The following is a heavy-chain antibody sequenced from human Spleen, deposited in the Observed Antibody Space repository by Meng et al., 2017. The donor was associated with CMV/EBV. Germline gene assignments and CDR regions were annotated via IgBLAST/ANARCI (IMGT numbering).Heavy chain of an antibody. Sequence: SQTLSLTCTVAGGSITSSSYYWGWIRQPPGKGLEWIGSTYYNGGTNYNPSLKSRLTMSLDSSKKQFFLNLGSVTAADTAVYYCVRDVYRYGGDSDDFWGQGTLVTVSS. CDR1: GGSITSSSYY. D-gene: IGHD4-23*01. V-gene: IGHV4-39*07. J-gene: IGHJ4*02. CDR3: VRDVYRYGGDSDDF. CDR2: TYYNGGT.